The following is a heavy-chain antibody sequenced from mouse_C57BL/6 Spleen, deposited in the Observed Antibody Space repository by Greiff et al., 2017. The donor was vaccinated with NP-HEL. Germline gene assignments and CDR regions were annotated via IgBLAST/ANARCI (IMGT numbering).Heavy chain of an antibody. CDR1: GYTFTGYW. CDR3: ARCLYDYGSAYFWG. J-gene: IGHJ2*01. CDR2: ILPGSGST. Sequence: VQLQQSGAELMKPGASVKISCKASGYTFTGYWIEWVKQRHGHGLEWIGEILPGSGSTNYNEKFKGKATFTADTSSNTAYMQLSSLTTEDSAIYYGARCLYDYGSAYFWGRGQRTTLT. D-gene: IGHD1-1*01. V-gene: IGHV1-9*01.